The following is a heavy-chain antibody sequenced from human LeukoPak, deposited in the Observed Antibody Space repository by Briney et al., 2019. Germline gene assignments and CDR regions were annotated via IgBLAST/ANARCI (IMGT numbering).Heavy chain of an antibody. J-gene: IGHJ6*03. CDR2: IYHSGNT. CDR3: ARDNWNSGYMDV. V-gene: IGHV4-38-2*02. D-gene: IGHD1-7*01. Sequence: SETLSLTCAVSGYSISIGFYWGWIRQPPGKGLEWIGSIYHSGNTYYNPSLKSRVSVSVDTSKNQFSLKLSSATAADTAVYYCARDNWNSGYMDVWGKGTTVTVSS. CDR1: GYSISIGFY.